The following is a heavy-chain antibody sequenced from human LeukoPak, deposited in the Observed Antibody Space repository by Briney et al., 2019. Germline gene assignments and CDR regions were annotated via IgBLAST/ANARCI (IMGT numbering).Heavy chain of an antibody. CDR1: GGSISSYY. J-gene: IGHJ3*02. CDR3: ARQATRGVVVIASGAFDI. D-gene: IGHD2-21*01. CDR2: IYYSGST. V-gene: IGHV4-59*08. Sequence: PSETLSLTCTVSGGSISSYYWSWIRQPPGKGLEWIGYIYYSGSTNYNPSLKSRVTISVDTSKNQFSLKLSSVTAADTAVYYCARQATRGVVVIASGAFDIWGQGTMVTVSS.